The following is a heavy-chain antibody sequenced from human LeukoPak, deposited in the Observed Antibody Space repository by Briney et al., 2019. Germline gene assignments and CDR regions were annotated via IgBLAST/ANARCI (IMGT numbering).Heavy chain of an antibody. J-gene: IGHJ3*02. D-gene: IGHD3-16*02. CDR1: GYSLTELS. CDR2: FSPGDGET. Sequence: GASVKVSCKVSGYSLTELSMHWVRQAPGKGLEWVGGFSPGDGETIYAQRFQGRVTMTEATSTDTAYMELRSLTYEDTAVYYCATRLGEFSSRDAFNIWGPGTMVTVSS. V-gene: IGHV1-24*01. CDR3: ATRLGEFSSRDAFNI.